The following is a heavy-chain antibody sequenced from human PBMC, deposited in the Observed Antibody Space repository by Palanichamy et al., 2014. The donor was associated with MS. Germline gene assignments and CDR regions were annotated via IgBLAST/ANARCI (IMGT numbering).Heavy chain of an antibody. J-gene: IGHJ6*02. V-gene: IGHV4-61*02. CDR2: IYLSGST. Sequence: QVQLQESGPGLVKPSQTLTLTCTVSGDSISSGSYYWSWIRQPAGTGLEWIGRIYLSGSTNYNPSLKSRVTISADTSKNQFSLKLSSVTAADTAVYFCARVNWKSGGGYYYGMDVWGQGTTVTVAS. CDR1: GDSISSGSYY. CDR3: ARVNWKSGGGYYYGMDV. D-gene: IGHD1-20*01.